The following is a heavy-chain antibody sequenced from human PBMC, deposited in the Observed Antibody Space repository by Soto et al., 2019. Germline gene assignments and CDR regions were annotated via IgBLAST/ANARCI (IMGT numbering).Heavy chain of an antibody. V-gene: IGHV1-18*01. Sequence: QVQLVQSGAEVKKPGASVKVSCKASGYTFTSYGISWVRQAPGQGLEWMGWISAYNGNTNYAQRLEGRDTMTTDTSTSTADRELRSLRSDDTAVYYCARDWTPHGFLAAADYWGQGTLVTVSS. CDR2: ISAYNGNT. CDR3: ARDWTPHGFLAAADY. CDR1: GYTFTSYG. J-gene: IGHJ4*02. D-gene: IGHD6-13*01.